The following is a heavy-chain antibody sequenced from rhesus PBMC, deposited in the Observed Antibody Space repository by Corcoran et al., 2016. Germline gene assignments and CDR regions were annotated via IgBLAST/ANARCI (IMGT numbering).Heavy chain of an antibody. Sequence: QLQLQESGPGLVKPSETLSLTCAVSGGSISSNYWSWIRQPPGKGLEWIGSISGSGGRTGYNPSLTIRVTISTSTSQTQFSLELSSVTAADTAVYYCARDRDSWNNYFDSWGQGVLVTVSS. CDR1: GGSISSNY. D-gene: IGHD1-20*01. CDR2: ISGSGGRT. V-gene: IGHV4-173*01. CDR3: ARDRDSWNNYFDS. J-gene: IGHJ4*01.